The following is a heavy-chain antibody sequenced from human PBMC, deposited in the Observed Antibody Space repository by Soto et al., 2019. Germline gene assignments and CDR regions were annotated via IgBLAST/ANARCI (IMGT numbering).Heavy chain of an antibody. CDR3: TRDGEPL. V-gene: IGHV3-21*01. CDR1: GFTFSSYT. CDR2: IGISGDST. Sequence: DAQLVESGGGLVKPGGSLRLACAASGFTFSSYTLNWVRQAPGKGLEWVSSIGISGDSTYYADSLRGRFTISRDNARASLYLQMDSLRVEDTAIYFCTRDGEPLWGQGTMVTVAS. J-gene: IGHJ3*01. D-gene: IGHD3-3*01.